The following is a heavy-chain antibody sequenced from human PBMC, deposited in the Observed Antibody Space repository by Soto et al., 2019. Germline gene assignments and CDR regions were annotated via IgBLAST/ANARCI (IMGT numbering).Heavy chain of an antibody. V-gene: IGHV3-74*01. D-gene: IGHD3-22*01. Sequence: EVQLVESGGGLVQPGGSLRLSCAASGFTFGTYWMNWVRQAPGKGLVWVSRINSDGSVIDYADSVKGRFTISRDNAKNTLYLQMNSLRAEDSAVYYCARTGNYYDSSGVQYWGQGTLDTVSS. CDR2: INSDGSVI. CDR1: GFTFGTYW. CDR3: ARTGNYYDSSGVQY. J-gene: IGHJ4*02.